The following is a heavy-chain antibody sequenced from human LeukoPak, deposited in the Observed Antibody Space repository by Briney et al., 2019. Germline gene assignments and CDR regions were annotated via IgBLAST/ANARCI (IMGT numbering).Heavy chain of an antibody. CDR1: GGSSSGHY. CDR3: ARGRVVRGVKNWFDP. V-gene: IGHV4-34*01. D-gene: IGHD3-10*01. CDR2: INHSGST. Sequence: SETLSLTCAVYGGSSSGHYWSWIRQPPGKGLEWIGEINHSGSTNYNPSLKSRVTISVDTSKNQFSLKLSSVTAADTAVYYCARGRVVRGVKNWFDPWGQGTLVTVSS. J-gene: IGHJ5*02.